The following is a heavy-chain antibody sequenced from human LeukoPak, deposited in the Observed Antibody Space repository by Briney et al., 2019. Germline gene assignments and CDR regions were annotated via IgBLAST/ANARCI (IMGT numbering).Heavy chain of an antibody. V-gene: IGHV3-30*02. J-gene: IGHJ6*02. CDR1: GFTFSSSG. Sequence: PGGSLRLSCAASGFTFSSSGMHWVRQAPGKGLEWVAFIRYDGSYKYYADSVRGRFTISRDNSKNTLYLQMNSLGAEDTAVYYCAKDRGSGGWPNYYYYGMDVWGQGTTVTVSS. CDR2: IRYDGSYK. D-gene: IGHD3-10*01. CDR3: AKDRGSGGWPNYYYYGMDV.